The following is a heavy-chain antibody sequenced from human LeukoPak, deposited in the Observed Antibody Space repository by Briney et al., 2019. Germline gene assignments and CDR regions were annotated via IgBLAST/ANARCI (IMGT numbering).Heavy chain of an antibody. CDR1: GFTFSDNW. V-gene: IGHV3-7*01. J-gene: IGHJ4*02. CDR2: IKKDGSHS. Sequence: GGSLRLSCAASGFTFSDNWTRWVRQAPGKGLEWVANIKKDGSHSNYVDSVKGRFTISRDNDKNSLYLQMNSLIAEDTAVYYCARDRGWNTFDFWGQGTLVTVSS. CDR3: ARDRGWNTFDF. D-gene: IGHD1/OR15-1a*01.